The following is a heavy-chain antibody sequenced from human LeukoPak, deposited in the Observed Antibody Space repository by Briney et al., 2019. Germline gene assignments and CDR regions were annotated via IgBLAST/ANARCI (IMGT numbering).Heavy chain of an antibody. J-gene: IGHJ4*02. Sequence: GGSLRLSCAVSGFSISSYPIHWVRQAPGKGLEWVAVISYDGSDKSYADSVKGRFTISRDTSKNTVYLQMDSLRPEDTAVYYCAREIGMEDTDVVTDVFDHWGQGTLVTVSS. CDR3: AREIGMEDTDVVTDVFDH. CDR2: ISYDGSDK. V-gene: IGHV3-30-3*01. D-gene: IGHD5-18*01. CDR1: GFSISSYP.